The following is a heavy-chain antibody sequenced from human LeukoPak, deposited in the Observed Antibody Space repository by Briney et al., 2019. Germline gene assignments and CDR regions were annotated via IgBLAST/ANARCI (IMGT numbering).Heavy chain of an antibody. CDR2: IYYSGST. V-gene: IGHV4-39*01. Sequence: PSETLSLTCTVSGGSISSSSYYWGWIRQPPGKGLEWIGSIYYSGSTYYNPSLTSRVTISVDTSMNQFSLKLTSVTAADTAVYYCARHLRLEIATIGWFDPWGQGTLVTVSS. J-gene: IGHJ5*02. D-gene: IGHD5-24*01. CDR3: ARHLRLEIATIGWFDP. CDR1: GGSISSSSYY.